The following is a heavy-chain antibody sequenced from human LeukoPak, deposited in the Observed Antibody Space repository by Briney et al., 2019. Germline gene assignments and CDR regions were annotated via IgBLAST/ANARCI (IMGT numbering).Heavy chain of an antibody. CDR2: INSDGSST. J-gene: IGHJ5*02. Sequence: PGGSLRLSCAASGFTFSSYWMHWVRQAPGKGLVWVSRINSDGSSTSYADSVKGRFTISRDNAKNTLYLQMNSLRAEDTAVYYCARAAAAGINWFDPWGQGTLVTVSS. V-gene: IGHV3-74*01. CDR3: ARAAAAGINWFDP. CDR1: GFTFSSYW. D-gene: IGHD6-13*01.